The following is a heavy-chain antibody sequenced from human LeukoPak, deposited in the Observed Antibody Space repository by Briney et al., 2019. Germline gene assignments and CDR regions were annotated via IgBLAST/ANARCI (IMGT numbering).Heavy chain of an antibody. J-gene: IGHJ4*02. CDR2: INAVDADT. D-gene: IGHD2-21*01. V-gene: IGHV3-23*01. CDR3: AKQFLDAN. Sequence: GGSLILSCEASGFLFDTCAMTWVRQAPGKGLEYVSTINAVDADTYYADSVKGRFTVSRDNSKNTLYLQMNSLRVDDTAVYYCAKQFLDANWGPGTLVTVSS. CDR1: GFLFDTCA.